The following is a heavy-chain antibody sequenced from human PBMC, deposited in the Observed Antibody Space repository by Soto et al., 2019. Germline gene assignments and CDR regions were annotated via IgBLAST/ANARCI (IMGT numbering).Heavy chain of an antibody. D-gene: IGHD6-19*01. CDR3: ARGRIIVAGGFDP. J-gene: IGHJ5*02. V-gene: IGHV1-8*01. Sequence: QVQLVQSGAEVKKPGASVKVSCKACGYTFTSYDIIWVRQATGQGLEWMGWMNPSTGNTDSAEKFQGRLTMTRNTSISTVYMELSSLSFEDTAVYYCARGRIIVAGGFDPWGQGTLVTVSS. CDR2: MNPSTGNT. CDR1: GYTFTSYD.